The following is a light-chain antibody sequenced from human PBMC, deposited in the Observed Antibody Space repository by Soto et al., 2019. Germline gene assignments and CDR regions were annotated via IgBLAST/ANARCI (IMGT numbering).Light chain of an antibody. CDR3: CSYAGGVV. CDR1: SSDVGRYNY. J-gene: IGLJ2*01. CDR2: DVR. Sequence: QSALTQPRSVSGSPGQSVTISCTGTSSDVGRYNYVSWYQLHPGKAPKLMIYDVRKRPSGVPDRFSASKSGNTACLTISGLQAEDEAEYYCCSYAGGVVFGGGTKLTVL. V-gene: IGLV2-11*01.